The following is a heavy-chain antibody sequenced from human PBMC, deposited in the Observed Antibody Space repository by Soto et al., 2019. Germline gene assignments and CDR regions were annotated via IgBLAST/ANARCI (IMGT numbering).Heavy chain of an antibody. J-gene: IGHJ4*02. V-gene: IGHV3-23*01. D-gene: IGHD3-16*02. CDR2: MSGSSSTT. CDR1: GLTFSNYA. CDR3: AKNQEREAPWVIDF. Sequence: LRLSCATSGLTFSNYAMSWVRQAPGGGLEWVSSMSGSSSTTYYADSVRGRFTISRDRSKNTLYLKMSSLRAEDTALYYCAKNQEREAPWVIDFWGQGTLVTVSS.